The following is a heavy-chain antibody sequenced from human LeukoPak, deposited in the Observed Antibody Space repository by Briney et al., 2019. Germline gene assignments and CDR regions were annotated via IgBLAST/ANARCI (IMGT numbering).Heavy chain of an antibody. V-gene: IGHV4-4*09. CDR3: ARHLGGSPYSGSPTLFDY. D-gene: IGHD1-26*01. CDR2: IYTSGST. CDR1: GGSISSYY. J-gene: IGHJ4*02. Sequence: SETLSLTCTVSGGSISSYYWSWIRQPPGKGLEWIGYIYTSGSTNYNPSLKSRVTISVDTSKNQFSLKLSSVTAADTAVYYCARHLGGSPYSGSPTLFDYWGQGTLVTVSS.